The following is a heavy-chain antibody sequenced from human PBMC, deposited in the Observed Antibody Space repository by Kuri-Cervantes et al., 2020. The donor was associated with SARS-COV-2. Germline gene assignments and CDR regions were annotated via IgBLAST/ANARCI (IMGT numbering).Heavy chain of an antibody. CDR3: ARAGDY. V-gene: IGHV3-74*01. CDR2: INSDGSVT. Sequence: ETLSLTCAAAGFTFSRSWMLWVRQAPEKGLVWVSRINSDGSVTSYPASVEGRFTISRDNAKNTLSLQMNSLRAEDTALYYCARAGDYWGQGTLVTVSS. J-gene: IGHJ4*02. CDR1: GFTFSRSW.